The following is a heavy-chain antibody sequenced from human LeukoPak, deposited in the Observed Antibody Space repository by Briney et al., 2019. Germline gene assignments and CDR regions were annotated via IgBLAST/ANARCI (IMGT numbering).Heavy chain of an antibody. CDR1: GASTSSNY. Sequence: SETLSLTCTVSGASTSSNYWSWIRQPPGKGLEWIGNIDHSGSTSYNTSLQSRVTISVDTSKNQFSLKLNSVTAADTAVYYCARENGYKYDYWGQGTLVTVSS. V-gene: IGHV4-59*01. CDR2: IDHSGST. J-gene: IGHJ4*02. CDR3: ARENGYKYDY. D-gene: IGHD5-24*01.